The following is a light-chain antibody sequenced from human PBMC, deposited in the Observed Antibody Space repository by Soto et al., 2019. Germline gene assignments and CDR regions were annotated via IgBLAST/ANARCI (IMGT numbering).Light chain of an antibody. J-gene: IGLJ3*02. CDR3: CSYAGSNTLV. V-gene: IGLV2-23*01. Sequence: QSALTQPASVSGSLGQSITISCTGTSSDVGSYNLVSWYQHHPGKAPKVMIYEGSKRPSGVSNRFSGSKSGKTASLTISGLQAEDEGDYYCCSYAGSNTLVFGGGTKLTVL. CDR1: SSDVGSYNL. CDR2: EGS.